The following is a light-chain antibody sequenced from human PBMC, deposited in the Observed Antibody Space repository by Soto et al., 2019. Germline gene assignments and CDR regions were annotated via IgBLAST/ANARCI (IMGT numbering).Light chain of an antibody. V-gene: IGKV3-11*01. Sequence: EIVLTQSPATLSLSPGERATLSCRASQSVSSYLAWYQHKPGQAPRLLIYDASNRATGIPARLSGSGYGTDFTLTISSLEPEDFAVYYCQQRSNWPLTFGRETKVEIK. J-gene: IGKJ4*01. CDR1: QSVSSY. CDR2: DAS. CDR3: QQRSNWPLT.